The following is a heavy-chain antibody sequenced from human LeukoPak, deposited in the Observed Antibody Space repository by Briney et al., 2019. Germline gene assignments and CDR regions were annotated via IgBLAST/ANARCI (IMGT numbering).Heavy chain of an antibody. D-gene: IGHD5-12*01. V-gene: IGHV3-11*06. J-gene: IGHJ6*04. CDR2: ISSSSSYT. CDR3: ARFRGYSGYGPMDA. CDR1: GFTFSDYY. Sequence: GGSLRLSCAASGFTFSDYYMSWIRQAPGKGLEWVSYISSSSSYTNYADSVKGRFTISRDNAKNSLYLQMNSLRAEDTAVYYCARFRGYSGYGPMDAWGKGTTVTVSS.